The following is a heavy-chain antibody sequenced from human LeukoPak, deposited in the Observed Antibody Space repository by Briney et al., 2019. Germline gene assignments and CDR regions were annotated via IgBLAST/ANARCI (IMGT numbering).Heavy chain of an antibody. CDR1: GGSISSYY. D-gene: IGHD2-15*01. CDR2: IYYSGST. CDR3: ARMCSSGDCYSAGADY. V-gene: IGHV4-59*08. Sequence: SETLSLTCTVSGGSISSYYWNWIRQPPGKGLEWIGYIYYSGSTNYNPSLKSRVTISVDTSKNQFSLKLSSVTAADTAVYYCARMCSSGDCYSAGADYWGQGTLVPVSS. J-gene: IGHJ4*02.